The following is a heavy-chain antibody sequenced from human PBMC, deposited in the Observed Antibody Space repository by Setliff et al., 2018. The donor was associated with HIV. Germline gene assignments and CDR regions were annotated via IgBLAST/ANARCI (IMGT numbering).Heavy chain of an antibody. J-gene: IGHJ5*02. CDR2: IDSSGTT. D-gene: IGHD3-10*01. CDR3: ARDRHSSGLGSYGP. Sequence: TSETLSLTCTVSGGSISGHYWSWIRQSAGRGLEWIGRIDSSGTTEYKPSLKGRVAISVDTSRNQFSLRVTSVTAADTAVYFCARDRHSSGLGSYGPWGPGILVTVSS. CDR1: GGSISGHY. V-gene: IGHV4-4*07.